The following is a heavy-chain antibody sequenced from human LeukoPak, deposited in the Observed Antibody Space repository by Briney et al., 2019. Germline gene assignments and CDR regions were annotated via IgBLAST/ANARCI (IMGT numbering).Heavy chain of an antibody. CDR2: ISGSGGST. CDR1: GFTFSSYA. CDR3: AKHYGSGSYGSYYYYNMDV. D-gene: IGHD3-10*01. V-gene: IGHV3-23*01. J-gene: IGHJ6*03. Sequence: GGSLRLPCAVSGFTFSSYAMSWVRQAPGKGLEWVSVISGSGGSTYYADSVKGRFTISRDNSMNTLYVQMNSLRAEDTAVYYCAKHYGSGSYGSYYYYNMDVWGKGTTVTVSS.